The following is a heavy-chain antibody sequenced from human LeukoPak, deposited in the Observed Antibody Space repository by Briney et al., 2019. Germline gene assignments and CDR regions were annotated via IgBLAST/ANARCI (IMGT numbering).Heavy chain of an antibody. CDR3: AREDY. V-gene: IGHV3-30*02. CDR2: IRYDGSRK. Sequence: GGSLRLSCAASGFIFSSYGMHWVRQAPDKGLEWVAFIRYDGSRKYYADSVKGRFTISRDNSKNTLYLQMNSLRAEDTAVYYCAREDYWGQGTLVTVSS. CDR1: GFIFSSYG. J-gene: IGHJ4*02.